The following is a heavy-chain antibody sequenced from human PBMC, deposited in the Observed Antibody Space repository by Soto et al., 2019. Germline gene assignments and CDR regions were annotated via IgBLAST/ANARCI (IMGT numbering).Heavy chain of an antibody. D-gene: IGHD3-3*01. Sequence: SETLSLTCTVSGGSISSGGYYWSWIRQHPGKGLEWIGYIYYSGSTYYNPSLKSRVTISVDTSKNQFSLKLSSVTAADTAAYYCARTIFVYYYMDVWGKGTTVTVSS. CDR2: IYYSGST. J-gene: IGHJ6*03. V-gene: IGHV4-31*03. CDR1: GGSISSGGYY. CDR3: ARTIFVYYYMDV.